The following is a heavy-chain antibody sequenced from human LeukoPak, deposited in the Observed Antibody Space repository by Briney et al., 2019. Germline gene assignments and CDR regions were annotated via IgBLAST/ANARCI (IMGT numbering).Heavy chain of an antibody. J-gene: IGHJ4*02. CDR1: GFTFSNYW. CDR3: ARDRAFDY. Sequence: GGSLRLSCEGSGFTFSNYWMGWVRQAPGKGLQWVANIKTDGSEKYYVDSVKGRFTISRDNSKNTLYLQMNSLRAEDTAVYYCARDRAFDYWGQGTLVTVSS. CDR2: IKTDGSEK. V-gene: IGHV3-7*01.